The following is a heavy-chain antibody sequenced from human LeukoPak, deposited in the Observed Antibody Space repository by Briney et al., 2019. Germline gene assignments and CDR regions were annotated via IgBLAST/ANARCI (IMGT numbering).Heavy chain of an antibody. V-gene: IGHV3-48*03. CDR3: ASTPPSYYYGMDV. Sequence: GGSLRLSCAASGFTFSNYEMNWVRQAPGKGLEWVSNISSSGRNSYYADSVKGRFTISRDNAKNSLYLQMNSLRAEDTAVYYCASTPPSYYYGMDVWGKGTTVTVSS. D-gene: IGHD2-15*01. CDR1: GFTFSNYE. J-gene: IGHJ6*04. CDR2: ISSSGRNS.